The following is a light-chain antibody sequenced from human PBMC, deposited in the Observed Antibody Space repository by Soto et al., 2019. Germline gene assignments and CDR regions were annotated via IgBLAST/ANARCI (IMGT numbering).Light chain of an antibody. Sequence: VLTQPRSVSGSPGQSVTMSCTGPSSDVGGFNYVSWYQQHPGKAPKLMIYDVSKRPSGIPDRFSGSKSDNTASLTISGLQAEDEADYYCCSYAGSYTYVFGTGTKVTVL. CDR2: DVS. J-gene: IGLJ1*01. CDR3: CSYAGSYTYV. V-gene: IGLV2-11*01. CDR1: SSDVGGFNY.